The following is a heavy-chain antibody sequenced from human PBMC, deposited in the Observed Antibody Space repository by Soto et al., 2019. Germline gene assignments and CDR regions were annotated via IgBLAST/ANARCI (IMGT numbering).Heavy chain of an antibody. CDR2: IYPGDSDT. D-gene: IGHD6-19*01. CDR3: ARQSPVGSIAVAGSLYFDY. CDR1: GYSSTSYW. V-gene: IGHV5-51*01. J-gene: IGHJ4*02. Sequence: PGESLKISCKGSGYSSTSYWIGWVRQMPGKGLEWMGIIYPGDSDTRYSPSFQGQVTISADKSISTAYLQWSSLKASDTAMYYCARQSPVGSIAVAGSLYFDYWGQGTLVTVSS.